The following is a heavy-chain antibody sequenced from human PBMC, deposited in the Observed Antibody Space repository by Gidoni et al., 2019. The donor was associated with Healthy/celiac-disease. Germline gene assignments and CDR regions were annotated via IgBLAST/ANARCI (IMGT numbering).Heavy chain of an antibody. CDR3: AKEAVDSSGYYYWFDP. CDR1: GFTFDDYA. D-gene: IGHD3-22*01. Sequence: EVQLVESGGGLVQPGRSLRLSCAASGFTFDDYAMHWVRQAPGKGLEWVSGISWNSGSIGYADSVKGRFTISRDNAKNSLYLQMNSLRAEDTALYYCAKEAVDSSGYYYWFDPWGQGTLVTVSS. CDR2: ISWNSGSI. V-gene: IGHV3-9*01. J-gene: IGHJ5*02.